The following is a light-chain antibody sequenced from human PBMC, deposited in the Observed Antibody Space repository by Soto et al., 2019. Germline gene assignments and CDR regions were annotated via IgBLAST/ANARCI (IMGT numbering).Light chain of an antibody. V-gene: IGKV1-5*01. CDR1: QSISSW. CDR2: DAS. CDR3: QQYNSYQLT. J-gene: IGKJ4*01. Sequence: DIQMTQSPSTLSASVGDRVTITCRASQSISSWLAWYQQKPGKAPKLLIYDASSLESGVPSRVSGSGSGTEFTLTISILQPDDFATYDCQQYNSYQLTFGGGTKVEIK.